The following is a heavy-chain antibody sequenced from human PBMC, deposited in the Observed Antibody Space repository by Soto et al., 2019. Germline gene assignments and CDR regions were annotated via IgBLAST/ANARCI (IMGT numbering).Heavy chain of an antibody. V-gene: IGHV1-18*01. CDR3: AGEPVAGIWFDP. J-gene: IGHJ5*02. Sequence: QVQLVQSGAEVKKPGASVKVSCKASGYTFTTYGISWVRQAPGKGLEWMGWINAYNGNTNYAQKLKGRVTMTTDSSTRTAYMELRSLRYDDTAVYYCAGEPVAGIWFDPWGQGTLVTVSS. CDR1: GYTFTTYG. CDR2: INAYNGNT. D-gene: IGHD6-19*01.